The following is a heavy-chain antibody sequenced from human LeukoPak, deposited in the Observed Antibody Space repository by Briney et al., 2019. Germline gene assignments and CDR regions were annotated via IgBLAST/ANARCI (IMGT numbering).Heavy chain of an antibody. V-gene: IGHV1-2*06. J-gene: IGHJ4*02. CDR1: GYTFTGYY. D-gene: IGHD5-12*01. CDR3: ARDLSQWVRSGGY. CDR2: INPNTGGT. Sequence: ASVKVSCKASGYTFTGYYVHWVRQAPGQGLEWMGRINPNTGGTNYAQKFQGRVTVTRDTSISTAYMELSRLRSDDTAVYYCARDLSQWVRSGGYWGQGTLVTVSS.